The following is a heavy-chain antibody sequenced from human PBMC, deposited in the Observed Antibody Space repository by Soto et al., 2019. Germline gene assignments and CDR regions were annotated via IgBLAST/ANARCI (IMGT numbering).Heavy chain of an antibody. CDR2: IIPIFGTA. CDR1: GGTFSSYA. Sequence: VASVKVSCKASGGTFSSYAISWVRQAPGQGLEWMGGIIPIFGTANYAQKFQGRVTITADESTSTAYMELSSLRSEDTAVYYCARSEDTAMAYAAFDIWGQGTMVTVSS. CDR3: ARSEDTAMAYAAFDI. J-gene: IGHJ3*02. D-gene: IGHD5-18*01. V-gene: IGHV1-69*13.